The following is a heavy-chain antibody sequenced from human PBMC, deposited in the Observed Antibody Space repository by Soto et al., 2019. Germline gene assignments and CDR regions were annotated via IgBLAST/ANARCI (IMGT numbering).Heavy chain of an antibody. CDR3: AAFRYSGSFTEY. V-gene: IGHV1-2*02. D-gene: IGHD1-26*01. CDR1: GYTFTGYY. CDR2: INPGSGNT. Sequence: ASVKVSCKASGYTFTGYYMHWVRQAPGQGLEWIGWINPGSGNTNYAQKFQERVTITRDMSTSTAYMELSSLRSEDTAVYYCAAFRYSGSFTEYWGQGTLVTVSS. J-gene: IGHJ4*02.